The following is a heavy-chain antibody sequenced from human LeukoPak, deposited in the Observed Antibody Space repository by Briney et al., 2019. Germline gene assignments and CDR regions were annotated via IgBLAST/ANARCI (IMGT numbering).Heavy chain of an antibody. J-gene: IGHJ3*02. D-gene: IGHD3-22*01. Sequence: GESLKISCQGSGYNFATYRIGWLRQVPGEGLEWMGLIYPGDSDTRYSPSFQGQVTISADKSISTAYLQWSSLKASDTAMYYCARQLGQYYDSSGYYYLDIWGQGTMVTVSS. CDR3: ARQLGQYYDSSGYYYLDI. V-gene: IGHV5-51*01. CDR1: GYNFATYR. CDR2: IYPGDSDT.